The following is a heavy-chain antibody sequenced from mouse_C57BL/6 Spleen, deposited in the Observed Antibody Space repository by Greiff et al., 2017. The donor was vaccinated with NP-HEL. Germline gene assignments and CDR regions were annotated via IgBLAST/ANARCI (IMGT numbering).Heavy chain of an antibody. CDR3: ARSGYVSHEDY. J-gene: IGHJ2*01. Sequence: VQLQQSGAELVKPGASVKISCKASGYAFSSYWMNWVKQRPGKGLEWIGQIYPGDGDTNYNGKFKGQATLTADKSSSTAYIQLSSLTSEDSAVYFCARSGYVSHEDYWGQGTTLTVSS. V-gene: IGHV1-80*01. CDR2: IYPGDGDT. CDR1: GYAFSSYW. D-gene: IGHD3-1*01.